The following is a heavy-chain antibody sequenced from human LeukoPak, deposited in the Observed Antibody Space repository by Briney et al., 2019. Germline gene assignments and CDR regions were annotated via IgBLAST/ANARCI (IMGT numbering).Heavy chain of an antibody. Sequence: ASVKVSCKASGYTFTGYYIHWVRQAPGQGLGWMGWINPNSGGTNYAQNFQGRVTMTRDTSISTAYMELSRLTSDDTAVYYCAREGSSSVDVNWFDPWGQGTLVTVSS. CDR3: AREGSSSVDVNWFDP. D-gene: IGHD6-19*01. CDR2: INPNSGGT. V-gene: IGHV1-2*02. CDR1: GYTFTGYY. J-gene: IGHJ5*02.